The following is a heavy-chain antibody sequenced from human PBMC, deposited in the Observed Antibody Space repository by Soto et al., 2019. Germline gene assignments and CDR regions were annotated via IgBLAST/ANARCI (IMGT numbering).Heavy chain of an antibody. J-gene: IGHJ4*02. CDR2: ISYDGSNK. CDR3: GRCSSTSCHLGSDY. CDR1: GFTFSSYA. V-gene: IGHV3-30-3*01. Sequence: QVQLVESGGGVVQPGTSLRLSCVASGFTFSSYAMNWVRQAPGKGLEWVALISYDGSNKYYADSVKGRFTISRDSSKXXXXLQMNSLRDADTAFYYCGRCSSTSCHLGSDYWGQGTLVTVSS. D-gene: IGHD2-2*01.